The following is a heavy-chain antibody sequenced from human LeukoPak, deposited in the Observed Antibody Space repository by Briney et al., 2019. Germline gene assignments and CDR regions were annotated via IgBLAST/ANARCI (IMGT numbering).Heavy chain of an antibody. CDR1: GGSISSYY. CDR2: IYYSGST. Sequence: PSETLSLTCTVSGGSISSYYWSWIRQPPGKGLEWIGYIYYSGSTNYNPSLKSRVTISVDTSKNQFSLKLSSVTAADTAVYYCASYYYDSSGYYRPYWYFDLWGRGTLVTVSS. CDR3: ASYYYDSSGYYRPYWYFDL. V-gene: IGHV4-59*12. J-gene: IGHJ2*01. D-gene: IGHD3-22*01.